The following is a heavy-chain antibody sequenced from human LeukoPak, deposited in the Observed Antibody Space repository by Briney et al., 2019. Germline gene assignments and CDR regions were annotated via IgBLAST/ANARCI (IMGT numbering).Heavy chain of an antibody. V-gene: IGHV4-59*01. CDR3: ARGPNDFWSGPDY. CDR1: GGSISSYY. D-gene: IGHD3-3*01. CDR2: IYYSGST. J-gene: IGHJ4*02. Sequence: SETLSLTCTVSGGSISSYYWSWIRQPPGKGLEWIGYIYYSGSTNYNPSLKSRVTISVDTSKNQFSLKLSSVTAADTAVYYCARGPNDFWSGPDYWGQGTLVTVSS.